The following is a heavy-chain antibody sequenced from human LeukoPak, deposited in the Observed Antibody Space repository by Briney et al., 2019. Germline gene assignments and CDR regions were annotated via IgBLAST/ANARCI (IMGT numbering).Heavy chain of an antibody. J-gene: IGHJ3*02. CDR3: AREVSCGGDCSGGAFDAFDI. D-gene: IGHD2-21*02. CDR1: GGTFSSYA. V-gene: IGHV1-69*05. CDR2: IIPIFGTA. Sequence: GSSVRVSCKASGGTFSSYAISWVRQAPGQGLEWVGGIIPIFGTANYAQKFQGRVTITTDESTSTAYMELSSLRSEDTAVYYCAREVSCGGDCSGGAFDAFDIWGQGTMVTVSS.